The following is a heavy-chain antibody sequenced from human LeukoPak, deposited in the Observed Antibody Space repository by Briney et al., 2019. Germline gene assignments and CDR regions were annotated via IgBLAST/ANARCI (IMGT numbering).Heavy chain of an antibody. J-gene: IGHJ4*02. CDR3: AKRGVVIRVFLVGFHKGAYYFDY. Sequence: GGSLRLSCAVSGITLSNYGMSWVRQAPGKGLEWVAGLSGSGGGTNYADSVQGRFTISRDNPKNTLYLQMNSLRAEDTAVYFCAKRGVVIRVFLVGFHKGAYYFDYWGQGALVTVSS. CDR2: LSGSGGGT. CDR1: GITLSNYG. D-gene: IGHD3-10*01. V-gene: IGHV3-23*01.